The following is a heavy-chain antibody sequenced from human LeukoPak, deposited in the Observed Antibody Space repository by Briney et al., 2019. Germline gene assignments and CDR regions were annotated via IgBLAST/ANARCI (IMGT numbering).Heavy chain of an antibody. CDR1: GYSNYD. J-gene: IGHJ4*02. D-gene: IGHD5-12*01. V-gene: IGHV1-8*01. CDR2: MNPNSGNR. Sequence: ASVKVSCRASGYSNYDVNWVRQATGHGLEWMGWMNPNSGNRGYAPKFQGRVTMTRDTSMTTVYMELSSLRSEDTAVYYCATQKGYSGYLSWGQGTLVTVSS. CDR3: ATQKGYSGYLS.